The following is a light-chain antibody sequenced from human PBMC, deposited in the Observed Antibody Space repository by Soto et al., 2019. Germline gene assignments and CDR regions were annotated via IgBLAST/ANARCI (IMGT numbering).Light chain of an antibody. CDR1: QGISSY. CDR3: QQYYSYPPALT. V-gene: IGKV1-8*01. Sequence: AIRMTQSPSSFSASTGDRVTITCRASQGISSYLAWYQQKPGKAPKLLIYAASTLQSGVPSRFSGSGSGTDFTLTISCLQSEDFATYYCQQYYSYPPALTLGGGTKVEIK. CDR2: AAS. J-gene: IGKJ4*01.